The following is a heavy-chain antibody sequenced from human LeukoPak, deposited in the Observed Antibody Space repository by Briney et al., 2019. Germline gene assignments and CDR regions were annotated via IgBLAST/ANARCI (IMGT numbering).Heavy chain of an antibody. V-gene: IGHV3-7*01. J-gene: IGHJ5*02. D-gene: IGHD3-22*01. CDR3: AKAYFDTSGSS. CDR1: EFTVSNIY. CDR2: INPDGSEI. Sequence: GGSLRLSCAASEFTVSNIYMSWVRQAPGKGLEWVANINPDGSEIYYVDSVKGRFTISRDNAKKSLYLQMNSLRAEDTAVYYCAKAYFDTSGSSWGQGTLVTVSS.